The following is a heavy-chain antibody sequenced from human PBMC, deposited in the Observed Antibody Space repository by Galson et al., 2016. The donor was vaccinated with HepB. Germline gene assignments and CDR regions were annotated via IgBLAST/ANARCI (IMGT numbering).Heavy chain of an antibody. J-gene: IGHJ3*02. CDR3: TRDRGSGWYEPDAFDI. CDR2: IYHSGST. D-gene: IGHD6-19*01. CDR1: GTSLSNDNW. Sequence: SETLSLTCAVSGTSLSNDNWWSWVRQSPGKGLGWIGGIYHSGSTNYNPSLKSRVTISVEKSKNHFSLKLSSVTAADTALYYCTRDRGSGWYEPDAFDIWGQGTMVTVSS. V-gene: IGHV4-4*02.